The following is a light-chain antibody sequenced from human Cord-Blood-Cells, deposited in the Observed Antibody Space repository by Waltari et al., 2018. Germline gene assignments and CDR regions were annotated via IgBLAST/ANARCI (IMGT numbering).Light chain of an antibody. V-gene: IGLV1-40*01. CDR2: GNS. CDR1: SSNIGAGYA. Sequence: QSVLTQPPSVSGAPGQRVTISCPGSSSNIGAGYAVHWYQQLPGPAPKLPIYGNSNRPSGVPDRFSGSKSGTSASLAITGLQAEDEADYYCQSYDSSLSGSDVVFGGGTKLTVL. CDR3: QSYDSSLSGSDVV. J-gene: IGLJ2*01.